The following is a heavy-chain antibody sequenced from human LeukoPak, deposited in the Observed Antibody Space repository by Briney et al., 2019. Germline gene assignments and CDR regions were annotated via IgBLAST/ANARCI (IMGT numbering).Heavy chain of an antibody. CDR2: IIPIFGIA. Sequence: SVKVSCKASGYTFTSYYMHWVRQAPGQGLEWMGRIIPIFGIANYAQKFQGRVTITADKSTSTAYMELSSLRSEDTAVYYCARGGNCSSTSCQTYYYYGMDVWGQGTTVTVSS. V-gene: IGHV1-69*04. D-gene: IGHD2-2*01. CDR1: GYTFTSYY. CDR3: ARGGNCSSTSCQTYYYYGMDV. J-gene: IGHJ6*02.